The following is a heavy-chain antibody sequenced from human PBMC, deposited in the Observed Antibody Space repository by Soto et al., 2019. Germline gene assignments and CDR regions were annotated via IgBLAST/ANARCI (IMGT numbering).Heavy chain of an antibody. D-gene: IGHD3-16*01. V-gene: IGHV4-59*02. CDR1: GDSVTSNY. CDR2: VYNIGST. J-gene: IGHJ4*02. Sequence: SETLSLTCSVSGDSVTSNYWSWIRQTPGKGLEWIGYVYNIGSTNYNPSLRSRVTIAADTSKNQISLRLRSVTAADTAVYHCARGGDYGGQQYWGQGTLVTVSS. CDR3: ARGGDYGGQQY.